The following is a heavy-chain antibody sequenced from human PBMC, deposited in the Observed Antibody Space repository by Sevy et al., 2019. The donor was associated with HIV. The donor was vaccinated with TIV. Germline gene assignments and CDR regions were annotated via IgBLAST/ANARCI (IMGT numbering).Heavy chain of an antibody. D-gene: IGHD1-1*01. Sequence: ASVKVSCKASGGTFSSYAISWVRQAPGQGLEWMGGIIPIFGTANYAQKFQGRVTITADESTSTAYMEPSSLRSEDTAVYYCARAYSTTGTTGSNWFDPWGQGSLVTVSS. V-gene: IGHV1-69*13. CDR1: GGTFSSYA. J-gene: IGHJ5*02. CDR3: ARAYSTTGTTGSNWFDP. CDR2: IIPIFGTA.